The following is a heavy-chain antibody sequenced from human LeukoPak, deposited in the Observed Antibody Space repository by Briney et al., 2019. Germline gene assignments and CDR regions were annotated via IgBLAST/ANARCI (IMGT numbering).Heavy chain of an antibody. CDR3: AKDFLSEVYSDYMDV. Sequence: GRSLRLSCAASGFTFDDYAMHWVRQAPGKVLEWVSGISWNSGSIGYADSVKGRFTISRDNAKNPLYLQMNSLRAEDTALYYCAKDFLSEVYSDYMDVWGKGTTVTVSS. V-gene: IGHV3-9*01. CDR2: ISWNSGSI. J-gene: IGHJ6*03. CDR1: GFTFDDYA. D-gene: IGHD2-21*01.